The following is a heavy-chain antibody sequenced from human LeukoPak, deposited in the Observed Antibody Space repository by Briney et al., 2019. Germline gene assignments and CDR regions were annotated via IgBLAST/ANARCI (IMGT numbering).Heavy chain of an antibody. CDR3: ARDLWFGELLFRFDY. CDR2: ISSSGSTI. D-gene: IGHD3-10*01. CDR1: GFTFNSYE. J-gene: IGHJ4*02. V-gene: IGHV3-48*03. Sequence: GGSLRLSCAASGFTFNSYEMNWVRQAPGKGLEWVSYISSSGSTIYYADSVKGRFTISRDNAKNSLYLQMNSLRAEDTAVYYSARDLWFGELLFRFDYWGQGTLVTVSS.